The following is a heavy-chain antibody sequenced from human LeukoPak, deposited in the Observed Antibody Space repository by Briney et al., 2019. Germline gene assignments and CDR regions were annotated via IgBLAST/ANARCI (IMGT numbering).Heavy chain of an antibody. CDR2: IYYSGST. CDR1: GGSISSYY. Sequence: SETLSLTCTVSGGSISSYYWSWIRQPPGKGLEWIGYIYYSGSTNYNPSLKSRVTISVDTSKNQFSLKLSSVTATDTAVYYCARRWLLAPLFAYWGQGTLVTVSS. V-gene: IGHV4-59*12. CDR3: ARRWLLAPLFAY. D-gene: IGHD3-22*01. J-gene: IGHJ4*02.